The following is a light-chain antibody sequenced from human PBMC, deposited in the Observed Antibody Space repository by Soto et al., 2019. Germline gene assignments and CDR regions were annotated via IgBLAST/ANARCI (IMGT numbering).Light chain of an antibody. CDR3: SSYTSSSIVV. CDR1: SRDVGGYNY. CDR2: DVS. V-gene: IGLV2-14*01. J-gene: IGLJ2*01. Sequence: QSALTQPASVSVSPGQSITISCTGTSRDVGGYNYVSWYQQHPGKAPKLMIYDVSNRPSGVSNRFSGSKSGNTASLTISGLQAEDEADYYCSSYTSSSIVVFGGGTKLTVL.